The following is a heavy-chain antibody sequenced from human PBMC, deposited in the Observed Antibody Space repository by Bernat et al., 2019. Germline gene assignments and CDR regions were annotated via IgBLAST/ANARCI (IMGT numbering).Heavy chain of an antibody. CDR3: ARAHYDVSTGYYPASWYYYGMDV. CDR2: ISSSGTTI. CDR1: GFTFSNYE. D-gene: IGHD3-9*01. V-gene: IGHV3-48*03. J-gene: IGHJ6*02. Sequence: EVHLVESGGGLVQPGGSLRLSCAASGFTFSNYELNWVRQAPGKGLEWVSYISSSGTTIHYASSVKGRFTISRDNAKNSLYLQMNSLRAEDTAVYYYARAHYDVSTGYYPASWYYYGMDVWGQGTTVTVSS.